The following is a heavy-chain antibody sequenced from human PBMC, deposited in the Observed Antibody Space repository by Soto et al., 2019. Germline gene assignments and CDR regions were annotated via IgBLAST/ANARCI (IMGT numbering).Heavy chain of an antibody. CDR3: TREILMVYALRYYYYMDV. CDR2: IRSKAYGGTT. J-gene: IGHJ6*03. Sequence: GGSLRLSCTASGFTFGDYAMSWFRQAPGKGLEWVGFIRSKAYGGTTEYAASVKGRFTISRDDSKSIAYLQMNSLKTEDTAVYYCTREILMVYALRYYYYMDVWGKGTTVTVSS. D-gene: IGHD2-8*01. CDR1: GFTFGDYA. V-gene: IGHV3-49*03.